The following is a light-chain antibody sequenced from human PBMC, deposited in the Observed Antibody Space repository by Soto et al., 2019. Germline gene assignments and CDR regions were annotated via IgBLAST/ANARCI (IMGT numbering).Light chain of an antibody. CDR2: ANS. V-gene: IGLV1-40*01. CDR1: SSNIGADYD. J-gene: IGLJ1*01. Sequence: QSVLTQPPSVSGAPGQTVTIYCTGSSSNIGADYDVHWYQQLPGMAPRLVIYANSNRPSGVSDRFSGSKSGTSASLAITGLQAEDEADYYCSSYTSSSTLVFGTGTKVTVL. CDR3: SSYTSSSTLV.